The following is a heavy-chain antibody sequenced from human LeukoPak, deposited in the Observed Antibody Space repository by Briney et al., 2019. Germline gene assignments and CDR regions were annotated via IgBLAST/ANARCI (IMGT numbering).Heavy chain of an antibody. V-gene: IGHV3-23*01. CDR1: GFTFSSYS. J-gene: IGHJ5*02. CDR3: AKDRRITIFDWFDP. D-gene: IGHD3-3*01. CDR2: ISGSGGST. Sequence: PGGSLRPSCAASGFTFSSYSINWVRQAPGKGLEWVSAISGSGGSTYYADSVKGRFTISRDNSKNTLYLQMNSLRAEDTAVYYCAKDRRITIFDWFDPWGQGTLVTVSS.